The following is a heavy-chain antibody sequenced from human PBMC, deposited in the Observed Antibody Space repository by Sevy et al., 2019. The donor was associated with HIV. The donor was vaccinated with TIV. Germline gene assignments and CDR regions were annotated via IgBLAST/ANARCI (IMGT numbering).Heavy chain of an antibody. CDR1: GITFSTSG. D-gene: IGHD5-18*01. J-gene: IGHJ6*02. CDR2: ISYHGRDK. Sequence: GGSLRLSCVVSGITFSTSGMHWVRQAPGKGLEWVAVISYHGRDKFYADSVKGRSTISRDNSTNILYLQMISLRAEDTAVYYCAKDFTGYSGMDVWGQGTMVTVSS. CDR3: AKDFTGYSGMDV. V-gene: IGHV3-30*18.